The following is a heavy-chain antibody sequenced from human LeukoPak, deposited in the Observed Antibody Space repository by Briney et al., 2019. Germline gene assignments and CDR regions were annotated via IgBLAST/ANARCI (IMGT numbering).Heavy chain of an antibody. CDR1: GFTFSSYG. CDR2: IWYVGSNK. D-gene: IGHD3-22*01. Sequence: GRSLRLSYAASGFTFSSYGMHWVRQAPGKGLEWVAVIWYVGSNKYYADSVKGRFTISRDNSKNTLYLQMNSLRAEDTAVYYCAKGAPRTPDYYYDSSFYGMDVWGQGTTVTVSS. CDR3: AKGAPRTPDYYYDSSFYGMDV. J-gene: IGHJ6*02. V-gene: IGHV3-33*06.